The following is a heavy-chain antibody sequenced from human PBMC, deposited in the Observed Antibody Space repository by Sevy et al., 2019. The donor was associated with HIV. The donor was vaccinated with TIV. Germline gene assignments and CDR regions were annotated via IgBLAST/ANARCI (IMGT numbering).Heavy chain of an antibody. Sequence: ASVKVSYKASGGTFSSYAISWVRQAPGQGLEWMGGIIPIFGTANYAQKFQGRVTITADESTSTAYMELSGLRSEDTAVYYCARAWATVTTYAFDIWGQGTMVTVSS. D-gene: IGHD4-17*01. CDR1: GGTFSSYA. CDR3: ARAWATVTTYAFDI. J-gene: IGHJ3*02. V-gene: IGHV1-69*13. CDR2: IIPIFGTA.